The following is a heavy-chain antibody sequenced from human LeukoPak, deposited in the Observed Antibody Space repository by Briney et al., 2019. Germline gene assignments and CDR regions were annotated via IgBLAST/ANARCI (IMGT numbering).Heavy chain of an antibody. D-gene: IGHD3-16*01. CDR3: ARSRYDGDAYDI. Sequence: RASVRVSCKASGYTFSSYAMNWVRQAPGQGLEWMGWINTNTGNPAYAQGFTGRFVFSLDTSVSTACLQISSLKAEDTAVYYCARSRYDGDAYDIWGHGTMVTVSS. CDR2: INTNTGNP. V-gene: IGHV7-4-1*02. CDR1: GYTFSSYA. J-gene: IGHJ3*02.